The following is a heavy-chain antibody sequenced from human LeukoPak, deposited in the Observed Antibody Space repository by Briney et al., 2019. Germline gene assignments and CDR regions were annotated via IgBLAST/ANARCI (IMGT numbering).Heavy chain of an antibody. CDR2: MNPNSGNT. D-gene: IGHD2-2*01. V-gene: IGHV1-8*02. CDR3: ARVNHCSSTSCYYYYYGMDV. J-gene: IGHJ6*02. CDR1: GYTFTSYA. Sequence: GASVKVSCKASGYTFTSYAMNWVRQATGQGLEWMGWMNPNSGNTGYAQKFQGRVTMTRNTSISTAYMELSSLRSEDTAVYYCARVNHCSSTSCYYYYYGMDVWGQGTTVTVSS.